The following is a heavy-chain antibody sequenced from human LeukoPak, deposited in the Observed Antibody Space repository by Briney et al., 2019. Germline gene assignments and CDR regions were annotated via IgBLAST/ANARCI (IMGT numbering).Heavy chain of an antibody. D-gene: IGHD4-23*01. Sequence: GASVKVSCKASGYPFTSYDINWVRQATGQGLEWIGWMNPNSGNTGYAQKFQGRVTITRNTAISTAYMELGSLRSEDTAIYYCAIDYGGNSGWFDPWGQGTLVTVSS. CDR3: AIDYGGNSGWFDP. CDR1: GYPFTSYD. J-gene: IGHJ5*02. V-gene: IGHV1-8*03. CDR2: MNPNSGNT.